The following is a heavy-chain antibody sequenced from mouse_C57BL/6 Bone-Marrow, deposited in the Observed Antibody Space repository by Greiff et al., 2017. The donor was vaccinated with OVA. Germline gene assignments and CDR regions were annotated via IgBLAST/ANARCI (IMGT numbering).Heavy chain of an antibody. J-gene: IGHJ2*01. CDR3: AVFGSYYSNAKGD. D-gene: IGHD2-5*01. V-gene: IGHV1-55*01. Sequence: QVQLQQPGAELVKPGASVKLSCKASGYTFTSYWITWVKQRPGQGLEWIGDIYPGSGNTNFNEKFKSKATLTVDTSSSTAYMQLSSLASEDSAVYYCAVFGSYYSNAKGDWGQGTTLTVSS. CDR2: IYPGSGNT. CDR1: GYTFTSYW.